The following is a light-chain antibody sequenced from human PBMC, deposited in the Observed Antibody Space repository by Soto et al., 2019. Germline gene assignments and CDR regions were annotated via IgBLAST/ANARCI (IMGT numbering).Light chain of an antibody. CDR2: DAS. Sequence: DIQMTQSPSTLSASIGDRVTISCRASQSIAYRLAWYQQKPGTAPRLLIYDASSLEGGVPLRFSGSGSGTEFTLTISGLLPDDFAIYHCQQYQSYSWSFGQGTRVEIK. J-gene: IGKJ1*01. CDR3: QQYQSYSWS. V-gene: IGKV1-5*01. CDR1: QSIAYR.